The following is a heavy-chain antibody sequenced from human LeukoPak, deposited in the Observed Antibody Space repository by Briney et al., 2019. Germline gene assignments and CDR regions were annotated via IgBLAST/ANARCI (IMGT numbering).Heavy chain of an antibody. Sequence: PGGSLRLSCAASGFTFSSYGMHWVRQAPGKGLEWVAVISYDGSNKYYADSVKGRFTISRDNSKNTLYLQMNSLRAEDTAVYYCAKDIVVVPAALLGDYWGQGTLVTVSS. CDR2: ISYDGSNK. V-gene: IGHV3-30*18. D-gene: IGHD2-2*01. CDR1: GFTFSSYG. CDR3: AKDIVVVPAALLGDY. J-gene: IGHJ4*02.